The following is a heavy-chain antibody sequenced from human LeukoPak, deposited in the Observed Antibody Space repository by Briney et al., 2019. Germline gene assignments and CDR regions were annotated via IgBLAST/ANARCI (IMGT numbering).Heavy chain of an antibody. V-gene: IGHV3-21*01. J-gene: IGHJ4*02. CDR3: ASQIVATTLDY. CDR2: ISSSSSYI. CDR1: GFTFGSYS. D-gene: IGHD5-12*01. Sequence: GGSLRLSCAASGFTFGSYSMNWVRQAPGKGLEWVSSISSSSSYIYYADSVKGRFTISRDNAKNSLYLQVNSLRAEDTAVYYCASQIVATTLDYWGQGTLVTVSS.